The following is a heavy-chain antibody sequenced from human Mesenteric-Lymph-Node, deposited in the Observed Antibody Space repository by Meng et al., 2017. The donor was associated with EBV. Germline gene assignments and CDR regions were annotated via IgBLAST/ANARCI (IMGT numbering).Heavy chain of an antibody. CDR3: ARNLDYINYRYFDY. J-gene: IGHJ4*02. V-gene: IGHV3-21*01. CDR2: ISDSSSDI. Sequence: VLLVASGGGLVKPGGYLRLSCAASGFTFSRYTMSWVRQAPGKGLEWVSSISDSSSDIYYADSVTGRFTISRDNAKNSLYLHMNSLRAEDTAVYYCARNLDYINYRYFDYWGQGTLVTVSS. CDR1: GFTFSRYT. D-gene: IGHD4-11*01.